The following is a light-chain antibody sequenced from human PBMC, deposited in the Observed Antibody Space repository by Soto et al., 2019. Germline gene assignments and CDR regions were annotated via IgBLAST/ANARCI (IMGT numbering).Light chain of an antibody. CDR3: QQSYTRT. V-gene: IGKV1-39*01. CDR2: AAS. CDR1: QSISNY. Sequence: DIQLTQSPSSQSASVGDRVSISCRASQSISNYLNWYQQKPGKAPKVLIFAASRLQSGVPSRFSGSGSGTDFTLTISSLQPEDFATYYCQQSYTRTFGQGTKVDIK. J-gene: IGKJ1*01.